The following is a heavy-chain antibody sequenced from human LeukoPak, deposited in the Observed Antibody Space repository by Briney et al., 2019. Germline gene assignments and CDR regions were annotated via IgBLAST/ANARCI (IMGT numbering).Heavy chain of an antibody. Sequence: SETLSLTCAVYGGSFSGYYWSLIRQPPGKGLEWIGEINHSGSTNYNPSLKSRVTISVDTSKKQFSLKLSSVTAADTAVYYCARGVDYYGVWGQGTLVTVSS. CDR3: ARGVDYYGV. D-gene: IGHD3-10*01. J-gene: IGHJ4*02. V-gene: IGHV4-34*01. CDR2: INHSGST. CDR1: GGSFSGYY.